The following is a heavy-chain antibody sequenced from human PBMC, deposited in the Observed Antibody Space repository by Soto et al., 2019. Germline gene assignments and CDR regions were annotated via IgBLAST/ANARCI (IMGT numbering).Heavy chain of an antibody. D-gene: IGHD2-21*01. J-gene: IGHJ6*02. CDR1: GFTFTSSA. V-gene: IGHV1-58*01. CDR3: ASEVLGDYGMDV. Sequence: SVKVSCKASGFTFTSSAVQWVRQARGQRLEWIGWIVVGSGNTNYAQKFQERVTITRDMSTSTAYMELSSLRSEDTAVYYCASEVLGDYGMDVWGQGTTVTVSS. CDR2: IVVGSGNT.